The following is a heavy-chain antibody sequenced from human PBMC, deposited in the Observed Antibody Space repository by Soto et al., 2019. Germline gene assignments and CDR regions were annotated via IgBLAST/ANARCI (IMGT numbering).Heavy chain of an antibody. Sequence: TLSLTCTVSGVSINSRGYYWGWIRQPPGKGLEWIESMFYSGTTYYNPSLKSRITIAVDSSKNQFSLSLSSVTAADTAFYYCARKEDGYNRLFDYWGQGILVTVSS. CDR2: MFYSGTT. J-gene: IGHJ4*02. CDR1: GVSINSRGYY. D-gene: IGHD5-12*01. CDR3: ARKEDGYNRLFDY. V-gene: IGHV4-39*01.